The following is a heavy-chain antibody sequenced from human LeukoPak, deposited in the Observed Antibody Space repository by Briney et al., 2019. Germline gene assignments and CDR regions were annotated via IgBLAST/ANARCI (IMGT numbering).Heavy chain of an antibody. J-gene: IGHJ5*02. CDR1: GGSISSYY. D-gene: IGHD3-10*01. V-gene: IGHV4-4*07. CDR2: IYTSGST. Sequence: SETLSLTCTVSGGSISSYYWIWIRQPAGKGLEWIGRIYTSGSTNYNPSLKSRVTMSVDTSKNQFSLKLSSVTAADTAVYYCARDLRDFYYGSGSYGWFDPWGQGTLVTVSS. CDR3: ARDLRDFYYGSGSYGWFDP.